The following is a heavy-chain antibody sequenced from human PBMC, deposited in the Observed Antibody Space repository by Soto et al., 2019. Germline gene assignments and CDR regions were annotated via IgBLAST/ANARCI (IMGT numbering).Heavy chain of an antibody. CDR3: AKGTLRFLEWSDYFDY. CDR2: ISGSGGST. V-gene: IGHV3-23*01. D-gene: IGHD3-3*01. CDR1: GFTFSSYA. Sequence: GGSLRLSCAASGFTFSSYAMSWVRQAPGKGLEWVSAISGSGGSTYYADSVKGRFTISRDNSKNTLYLQMNSLRAEDTAVYYCAKGTLRFLEWSDYFDYWGQGTLVTVSS. J-gene: IGHJ4*02.